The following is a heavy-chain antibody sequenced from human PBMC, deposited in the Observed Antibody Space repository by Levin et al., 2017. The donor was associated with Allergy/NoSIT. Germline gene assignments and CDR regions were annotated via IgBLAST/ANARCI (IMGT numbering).Heavy chain of an antibody. CDR3: VRHLGYCSGGTCYRLPLFDY. V-gene: IGHV4-39*01. CDR1: GGSISSSNYY. D-gene: IGHD2-15*01. J-gene: IGHJ4*02. CDR2: IYYSGTT. Sequence: SQTLSLTCTVSGGSISSSNYYWGWIRQPPGKGLEWIGSIYYSGTTYYNPSLKSRVTISVDTSKDQFFLKLSSVTAAETAVYYCVRHLGYCSGGTCYRLPLFDYWGQGNLVIVSS.